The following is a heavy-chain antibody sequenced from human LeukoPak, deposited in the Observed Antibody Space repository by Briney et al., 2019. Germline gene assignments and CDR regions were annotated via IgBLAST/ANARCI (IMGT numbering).Heavy chain of an antibody. Sequence: EASVKVSCKASGYTFTGYYMHWVRQAPGQGLEWMGWINPNSGGTNYAQKFQGRVTMTRDTSISTAYVQWSSLKASDTAMYYCARPRSRGQIDAFDIWGQGTMVTVSS. J-gene: IGHJ3*02. CDR2: INPNSGGT. CDR3: ARPRSRGQIDAFDI. CDR1: GYTFTGYY. V-gene: IGHV1-2*02. D-gene: IGHD6-19*01.